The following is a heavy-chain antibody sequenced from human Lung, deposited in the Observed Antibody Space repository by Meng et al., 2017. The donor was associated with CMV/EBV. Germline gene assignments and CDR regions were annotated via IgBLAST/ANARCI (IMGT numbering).Heavy chain of an antibody. CDR3: ARGLYKRELPTNWFDP. J-gene: IGHJ5*02. CDR2: MFYSENT. CDR1: GGPVSSGGYY. Sequence: SEILSLPFTLPGGPVSSGGYYGHWFRQHPGKGLEWLCYMFYSENTYYNPSSKSRLTISVVTSKNQFSLKMTSVTAADTAIYYCARGLYKRELPTNWFDPWGQGTXVTVSS. V-gene: IGHV4-31*03. D-gene: IGHD2-15*01.